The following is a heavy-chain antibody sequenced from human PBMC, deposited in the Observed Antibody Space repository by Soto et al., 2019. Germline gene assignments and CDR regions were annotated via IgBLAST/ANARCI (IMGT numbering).Heavy chain of an antibody. CDR3: ARDGIYY. Sequence: QVQLVESGGGVVQPGRSLRLSCAASGFTFSSYAMHWVRQAPGKGLEWVAVISYDGSNKYYADSVKGRFTISRDNSKNTLYLQMNSLRAEDTAVYYCARDGIYYWGQGNMVTVSS. V-gene: IGHV3-30-3*01. CDR1: GFTFSSYA. CDR2: ISYDGSNK. D-gene: IGHD1-20*01. J-gene: IGHJ4*02.